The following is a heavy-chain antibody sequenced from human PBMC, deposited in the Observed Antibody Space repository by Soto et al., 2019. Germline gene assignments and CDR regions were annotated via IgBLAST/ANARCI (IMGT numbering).Heavy chain of an antibody. CDR2: IYYSGST. Sequence: KASETLSLTCTVSGGSISSGGYYWSWIRQHPGKGLEWIGYIYYSGSTYYNPSLKSRVTISVDTSKNQFSLKLSSVTAADTAVYYCARVNHPKYAIAVAGTLGNWFDPWGQGTLVTVSS. D-gene: IGHD6-19*01. V-gene: IGHV4-31*03. CDR3: ARVNHPKYAIAVAGTLGNWFDP. CDR1: GGSISSGGYY. J-gene: IGHJ5*02.